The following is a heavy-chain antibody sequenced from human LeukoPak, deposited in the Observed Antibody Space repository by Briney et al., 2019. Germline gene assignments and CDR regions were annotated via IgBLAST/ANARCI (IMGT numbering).Heavy chain of an antibody. CDR2: VRGRSNIT. J-gene: IGHJ4*02. D-gene: IGHD5-24*01. CDR3: AKTYNYGWFDY. CDR1: GSIFDSYA. V-gene: IGHV3-23*01. Sequence: PGGSLRLSCTASGSIFDSYAMSWVRQAPGKGLEWVSSVRGRSNITYYADSVKGRFSISRDNSKNTLYLHLNRLKADDTAIYYCAKTYNYGWFDYWGQGALVTVSS.